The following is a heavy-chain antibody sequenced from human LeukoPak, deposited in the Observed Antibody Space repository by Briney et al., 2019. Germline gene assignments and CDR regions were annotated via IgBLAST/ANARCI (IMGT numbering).Heavy chain of an antibody. CDR2: IIPIFGTA. Sequence: SVKVFCKASGGTFSGYAISWVRQAPGQGLEWMGGIIPIFGTANYAQKFQGRVTITADESTSTAYMELSSLRSEDTAVYYCARVGLRGYSYGSFDYWGQGTLVTVSS. CDR3: ARVGLRGYSYGSFDY. CDR1: GGTFSGYA. J-gene: IGHJ4*02. V-gene: IGHV1-69*13. D-gene: IGHD5-18*01.